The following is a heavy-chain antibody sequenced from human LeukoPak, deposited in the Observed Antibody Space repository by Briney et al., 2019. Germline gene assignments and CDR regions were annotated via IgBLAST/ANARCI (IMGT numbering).Heavy chain of an antibody. Sequence: PGGSLRLSCAAPGFTFSDYYMSWIRQAPGKGLECVSYITSSTYTDYADSVRGRFTISRDNAKNSLFLQMNSLRAEDTAVYYCARVTGSWSIDYWGQGTLVTVSS. CDR1: GFTFSDYY. J-gene: IGHJ4*02. CDR2: ITSSTYT. V-gene: IGHV3-11*05. CDR3: ARVTGSWSIDY. D-gene: IGHD6-13*01.